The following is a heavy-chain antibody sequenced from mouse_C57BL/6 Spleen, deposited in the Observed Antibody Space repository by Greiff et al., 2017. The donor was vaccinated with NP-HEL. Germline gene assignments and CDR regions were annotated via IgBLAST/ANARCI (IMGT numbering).Heavy chain of an antibody. D-gene: IGHD4-1*02. Sequence: QVQLQQSGPELVKPGASVKISCKASGYAFSSSWMNWVKQRPGKGLEWIGRIYPGDGDTNYNGKFKGKATLTADKSSSTAYMQRSSLTSEDSAVYFCARLVNWDDFWGQGTTLTVSS. J-gene: IGHJ2*01. CDR2: IYPGDGDT. V-gene: IGHV1-82*01. CDR3: ARLVNWDDF. CDR1: GYAFSSSW.